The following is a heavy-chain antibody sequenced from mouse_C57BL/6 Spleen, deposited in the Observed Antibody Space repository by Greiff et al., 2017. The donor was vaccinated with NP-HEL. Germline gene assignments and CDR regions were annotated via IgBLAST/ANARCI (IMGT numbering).Heavy chain of an antibody. Sequence: QVQLQQSGPELVKPGASVKISCKASGYAFSSSWMNWVKQRPGKGLEWIGRIYPGDGDTNYNGKFKGKATLTADKSSSTAYMQISSLTSEDSAVYFCAREGVLRFGNFDVWGTGTTVTVSS. CDR1: GYAFSSSW. CDR2: IYPGDGDT. CDR3: AREGVLRFGNFDV. V-gene: IGHV1-82*01. D-gene: IGHD1-1*01. J-gene: IGHJ1*03.